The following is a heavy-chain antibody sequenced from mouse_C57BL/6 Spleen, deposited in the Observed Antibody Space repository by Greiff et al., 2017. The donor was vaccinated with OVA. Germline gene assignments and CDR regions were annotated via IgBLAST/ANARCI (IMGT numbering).Heavy chain of an antibody. CDR1: GYSFTGYF. V-gene: IGHV1-20*01. J-gene: IGHJ3*01. CDR3: ARSSMVTTRWFAY. Sequence: EVKLMESGPELVKPGDSVKISCKASGYSFTGYFMNWVMQSHGKSLEWIGRINPYNGDTFYNQKFKGKATLTVDKSSSTAHMELRSLTSEDSAVYYCARSSMVTTRWFAYWGQGTLVTVSA. D-gene: IGHD2-2*01. CDR2: INPYNGDT.